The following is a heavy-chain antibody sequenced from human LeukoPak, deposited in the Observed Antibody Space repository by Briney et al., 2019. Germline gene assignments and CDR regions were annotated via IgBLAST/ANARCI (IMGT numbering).Heavy chain of an antibody. CDR3: ARAGQLAPNDSSGYYYTSSAFDI. J-gene: IGHJ3*02. Sequence: GESLKISCKGSGDSSTSYRIGWVRQMPGKGLEWMGIIYPGDSDTRCSPSFQGQVAISADKSISTAYLQWSSLKASDTAMYYCARAGQLAPNDSSGYYYTSSAFDIWAQGTMVTVSS. CDR2: IYPGDSDT. CDR1: GDSSTSYR. V-gene: IGHV5-51*01. D-gene: IGHD3-22*01.